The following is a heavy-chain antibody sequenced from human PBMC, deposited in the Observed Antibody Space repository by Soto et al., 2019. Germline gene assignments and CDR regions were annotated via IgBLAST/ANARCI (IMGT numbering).Heavy chain of an antibody. CDR1: GGSVSSGSFY. V-gene: IGHV4-61*01. CDR3: ARFLFPAAENWFDP. Sequence: PSETLSLTCTVSGGSVSSGSFYWSWVRQPPGKGLEWIGYIYYSGGTNYNPSLKNRITINPDTSKNQFSLQLNSVTPEDTAVYYCARFLFPAAENWFDPWGQGTLVTVSS. CDR2: IYYSGGT. J-gene: IGHJ5*02.